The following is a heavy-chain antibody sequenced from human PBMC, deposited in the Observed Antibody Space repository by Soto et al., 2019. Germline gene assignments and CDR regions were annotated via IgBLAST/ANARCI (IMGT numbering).Heavy chain of an antibody. Sequence: SETLSLTCTVSGGSISSYYWSWIRQPPGKGLEWIGFIYYSGSTYYNPSLKSRLTISVDTSKNQFSLKLSSVTAADTAVYYCARDVEYCSGGSCFLGWFDPWGQGTLVTVSS. V-gene: IGHV4-59*12. CDR2: IYYSGST. D-gene: IGHD2-15*01. CDR3: ARDVEYCSGGSCFLGWFDP. J-gene: IGHJ5*02. CDR1: GGSISSYY.